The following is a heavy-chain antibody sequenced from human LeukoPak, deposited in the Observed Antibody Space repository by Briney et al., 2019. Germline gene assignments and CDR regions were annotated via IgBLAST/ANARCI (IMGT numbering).Heavy chain of an antibody. V-gene: IGHV1-2*02. D-gene: IGHD6-19*01. CDR1: GYTFTGYC. Sequence: GASVKVSCKASGYTFTGYCMHWVRQAPGQGLEWMGWINPNSGGTNYAQKFQGRVTMTRDTSITTAYMELSRLRSDDTAVYYCARGKSSGWKIDYWGQGTLVTVSS. J-gene: IGHJ4*02. CDR3: ARGKSSGWKIDY. CDR2: INPNSGGT.